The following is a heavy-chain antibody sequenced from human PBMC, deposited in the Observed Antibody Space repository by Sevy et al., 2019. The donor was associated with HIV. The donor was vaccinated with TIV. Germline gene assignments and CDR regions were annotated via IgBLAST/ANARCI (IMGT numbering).Heavy chain of an antibody. V-gene: IGHV4-59*01. CDR2: IYCSGGA. CDR3: VRHKGGTAADL. D-gene: IGHD1-1*01. J-gene: IGHJ5*02. Sequence: KQSQTLSLTCTVSGASINAYSWSWIRQPPGKGLEWIGCIYCSGGANNNPSLKSRVTISVDTSKNHFSLRLSSVTSADTAVYYCVRHKGGTAADLWGQGTLVTVSS. CDR1: GASINAYS.